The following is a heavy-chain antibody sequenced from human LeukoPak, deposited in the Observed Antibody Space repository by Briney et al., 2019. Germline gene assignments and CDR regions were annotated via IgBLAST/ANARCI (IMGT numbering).Heavy chain of an antibody. CDR1: GYTLTELS. J-gene: IGHJ4*02. CDR2: FDPEDGET. D-gene: IGHD3-3*01. Sequence: ASVRVSCKVSGYTLTELSMHWVRQAPGKGLEWMGGFDPEDGETIYAQKFQGRVTMTEDTSTDTAYMELSSLRSEDTAVYYCATTRKWLLSIDYWGQGTLVTVSS. V-gene: IGHV1-24*01. CDR3: ATTRKWLLSIDY.